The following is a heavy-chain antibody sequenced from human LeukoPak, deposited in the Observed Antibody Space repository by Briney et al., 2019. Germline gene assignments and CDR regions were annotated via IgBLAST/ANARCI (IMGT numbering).Heavy chain of an antibody. CDR3: ARDRTGDSVCDC. Sequence: PGGSLRLSCTASGFTFRSHIMHWVRQAPGKGLEWVAVISYDGTNKYYADSVKGRFTISRDNSKNTLYLQMNSLRPEDTAVYYCARDRTGDSVCDCWGQGTLVTVSS. J-gene: IGHJ4*02. CDR2: ISYDGTNK. D-gene: IGHD4-17*01. CDR1: GFTFRSHI. V-gene: IGHV3-30-3*01.